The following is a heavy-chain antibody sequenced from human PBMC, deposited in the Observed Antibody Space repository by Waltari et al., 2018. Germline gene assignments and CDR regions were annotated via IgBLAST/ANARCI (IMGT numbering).Heavy chain of an antibody. V-gene: IGHV3-30*02. J-gene: IGHJ4*02. D-gene: IGHD6-19*01. CDR1: GFDLRYSG. CDR2: IRHDRSSE. CDR3: AKDIRNGWYADY. Sequence: QVQLVESGGGVVRPGGALRLSCVASGFDLRYSGMHWLRQAPGKGLEWVAFIRHDRSSEHYGESVKGRFIISTENFKNTLYLQMNSLRIEDTGIYYCAKDIRNGWYADYLGQGTLVTVSS.